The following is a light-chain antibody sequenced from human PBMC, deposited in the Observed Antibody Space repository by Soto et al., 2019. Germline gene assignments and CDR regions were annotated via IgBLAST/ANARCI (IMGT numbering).Light chain of an antibody. CDR1: QSVSSN. J-gene: IGKJ1*01. Sequence: ELVMTQSPATLSVSPGERVTLSCRASQSVSSNLAWYQQKPGQAPRRLIYGASTRANGIPARFSGSGSGTEFTLTISSLQSEDFAVYYCQQYNNWPSTFGQGTKVEIK. CDR3: QQYNNWPST. CDR2: GAS. V-gene: IGKV3-15*01.